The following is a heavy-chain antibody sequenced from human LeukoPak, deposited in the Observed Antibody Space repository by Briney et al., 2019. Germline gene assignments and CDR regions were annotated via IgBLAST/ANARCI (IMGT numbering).Heavy chain of an antibody. CDR3: ARDQSSRFDYYYYMDV. CDR2: IYYSGST. CDR1: GGSISSSSYY. Sequence: SETLSLTCTVSGGSISSSSYYWGWIRQPPGKGLEWIGSIYYSGSTYYNPSLKSRVTISVDTSKNQFSLKLSSVTAADTAVYYCARDQSSRFDYYYYMDVWGKGTTVTVSS. J-gene: IGHJ6*03. V-gene: IGHV4-39*07.